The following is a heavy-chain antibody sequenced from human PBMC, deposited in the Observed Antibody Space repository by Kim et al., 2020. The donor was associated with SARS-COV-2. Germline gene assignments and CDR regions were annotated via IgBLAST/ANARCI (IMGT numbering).Heavy chain of an antibody. CDR2: IYYSGST. V-gene: IGHV4-39*01. D-gene: IGHD6-13*01. CDR3: AKIGTYNSSWYQSMYYFDY. J-gene: IGHJ4*02. CDR1: GGSISSSSYY. Sequence: SETLSLTCTVSGGSISSSSYYWGWIRQPPGKGLEWIGSIYYSGSTYYNPSLKSRVTISVDTSKNQFSLKLSSVTAADTAVYYCAKIGTYNSSWYQSMYYFDYWGQGTLVTVSS.